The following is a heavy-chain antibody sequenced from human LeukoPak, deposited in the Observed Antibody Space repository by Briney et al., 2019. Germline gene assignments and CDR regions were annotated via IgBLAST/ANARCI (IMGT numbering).Heavy chain of an antibody. J-gene: IGHJ6*03. CDR2: IIPIFGTA. V-gene: IGHV1-69*13. D-gene: IGHD3-3*01. CDR3: ATPGKAITIFGVVNNYYYYMDV. Sequence: SVKVTCKASVGTFSSYAISWVRQAPGQGLEWMGGIIPIFGTANYAQKFQGRVTITADESTSTAYMELSSLRSEDTAVYYCATPGKAITIFGVVNNYYYYMDVWGTGTTVTVSS. CDR1: VGTFSSYA.